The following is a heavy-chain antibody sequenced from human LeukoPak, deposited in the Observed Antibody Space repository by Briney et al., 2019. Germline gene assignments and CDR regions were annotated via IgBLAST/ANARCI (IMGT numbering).Heavy chain of an antibody. CDR1: GGSISSYY. V-gene: IGHV4-4*07. CDR3: VREIVVVPAAIGYYYYYYMDV. CDR2: IYTSGST. J-gene: IGHJ6*03. D-gene: IGHD2-2*01. Sequence: SETLSLTCTVSGGSISSYYWSWIRQPAGKGLEWIGRIYTSGSTNYNPSLKSRVTMSVDTSKNQFSLKLSSVTAADTAVYYCVREIVVVPAAIGYYYYYYMDVWGKGTTVTVSS.